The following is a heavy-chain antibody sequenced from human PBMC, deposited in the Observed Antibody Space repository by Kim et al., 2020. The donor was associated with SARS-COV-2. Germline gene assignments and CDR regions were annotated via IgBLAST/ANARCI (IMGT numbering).Heavy chain of an antibody. CDR3: ASSSGWDLKKAFDY. CDR1: GYTFTSYD. Sequence: ASVKVSCKASGYTFTSYDINWVRQATGQGLEWMGWMNPNSGNSGYAQKFQGRVTMTRNTSISTAYMAPSSLRSEDTAVYYCASSSGWDLKKAFDYWGQGTLVTVSS. J-gene: IGHJ4*02. D-gene: IGHD6-19*01. V-gene: IGHV1-8*01. CDR2: MNPNSGNS.